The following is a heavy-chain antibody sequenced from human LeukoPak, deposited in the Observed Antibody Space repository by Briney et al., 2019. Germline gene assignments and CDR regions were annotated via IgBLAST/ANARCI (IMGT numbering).Heavy chain of an antibody. CDR3: ARDSGGYSYGPYFDY. V-gene: IGHV4-31*03. CDR1: GGSISSGGYY. CDR2: IYYSGST. J-gene: IGHJ4*02. D-gene: IGHD5-18*01. Sequence: SETLSLTCTVSGGSISSGGYYWSWIRQHPGKGLEWIGYIYYSGSTYYNPSLKSRVTISVDTSKNQFSLKLGSVTAADTAVYYCARDSGGYSYGPYFDYWGQGTLVTVSS.